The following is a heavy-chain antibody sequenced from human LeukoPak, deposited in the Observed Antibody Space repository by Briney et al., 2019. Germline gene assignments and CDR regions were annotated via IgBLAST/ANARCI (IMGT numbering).Heavy chain of an antibody. CDR1: GFTFDDYG. CDR3: ARAQSRSIAAAGTNY. J-gene: IGHJ4*02. V-gene: IGHV3-20*04. CDR2: INWNGGST. D-gene: IGHD6-13*01. Sequence: PGGSLRLSCAASGFTFDDYGMSWVRQAPGKGLEWVSGINWNGGSTGYADSVKGRFTISRDNAKNSLYLQMNSLRAEDTALYYCARAQSRSIAAAGTNYWGQGTLVTVSS.